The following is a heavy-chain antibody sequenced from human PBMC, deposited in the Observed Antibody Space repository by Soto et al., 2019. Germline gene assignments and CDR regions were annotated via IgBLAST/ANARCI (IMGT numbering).Heavy chain of an antibody. Sequence: ASVKVSCKASGYTFTGYYMHWVRQAPGQGLEWMGWINPNSGGTNYAQKFQGWVTMTRDTSISTAYMELSRLRSDDTAVYYCARWGDWNDYYYYGMDVWGQGTTVTVSS. CDR2: INPNSGGT. D-gene: IGHD1-1*01. CDR3: ARWGDWNDYYYYGMDV. CDR1: GYTFTGYY. V-gene: IGHV1-2*04. J-gene: IGHJ6*02.